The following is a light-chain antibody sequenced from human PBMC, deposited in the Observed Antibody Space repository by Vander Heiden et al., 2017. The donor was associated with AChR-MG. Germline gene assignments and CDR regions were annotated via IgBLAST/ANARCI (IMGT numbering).Light chain of an antibody. J-gene: IGLJ3*02. V-gene: IGLV1-40*01. CDR2: GNS. Sequence: QSVLTQPPSVSGAPGQRVTISCTGSSPNIGAGYDVHGYQQLPGTAPKLLIYGNSNRPSGVPDRFSGSKSGTSASLAITGLQAEDEADDYCQSYDSSLSGSWVFGGGTKLTVL. CDR3: QSYDSSLSGSWV. CDR1: SPNIGAGYD.